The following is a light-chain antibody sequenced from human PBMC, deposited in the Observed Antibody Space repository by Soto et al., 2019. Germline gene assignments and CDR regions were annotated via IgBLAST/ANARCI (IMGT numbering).Light chain of an antibody. CDR1: QDINTY. CDR2: DAS. Sequence: EIVLTQSPATLSLSPGERATLSCRASQDINTYLAWYQQKPGQAPRLLIYDASNRAKGIPARFSGSGSGTEFTLTISSLQSEDFEIYYCQQYNNWPITFGQGTRLE. V-gene: IGKV3D-11*01. J-gene: IGKJ5*01. CDR3: QQYNNWPIT.